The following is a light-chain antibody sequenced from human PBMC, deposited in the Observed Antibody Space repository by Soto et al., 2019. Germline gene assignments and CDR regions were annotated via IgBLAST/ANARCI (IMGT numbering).Light chain of an antibody. V-gene: IGKV3-11*01. CDR1: QSVSSY. J-gene: IGKJ3*01. CDR2: DAS. CDR3: QQRSNGFT. Sequence: EIVLTQSPATLSLSPGDTATLSCRASQSVSSYLAWYRQKPGQAPRLLIYDASNRATGIPARFSGSGSGTDFTLTISSLEPEDFAVYYCQQRSNGFTFGPGTRVVIK.